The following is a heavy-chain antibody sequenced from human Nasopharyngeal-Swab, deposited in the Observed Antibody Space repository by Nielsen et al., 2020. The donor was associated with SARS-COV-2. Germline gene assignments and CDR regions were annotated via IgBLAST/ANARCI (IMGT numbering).Heavy chain of an antibody. Sequence: ASVKVSCKASGGTFSSYDINWVRQATGQGLEWMGWMNPNSGNTGYAQKFQGRVTITRNTSISTAYMELSSLRSEDTAVYYCARKGRYCSSTSCGNWFDPWGQGTLVTVSS. CDR1: GGTFSSYD. J-gene: IGHJ5*02. V-gene: IGHV1-8*03. D-gene: IGHD2-2*01. CDR3: ARKGRYCSSTSCGNWFDP. CDR2: MNPNSGNT.